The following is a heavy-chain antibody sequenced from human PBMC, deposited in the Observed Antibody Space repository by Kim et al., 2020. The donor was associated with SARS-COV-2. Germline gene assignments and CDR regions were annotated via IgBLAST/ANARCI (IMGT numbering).Heavy chain of an antibody. CDR1: GYTFTGYY. V-gene: IGHV1-2*06. CDR2: INPNSGGT. Sequence: ASVKVSCKASGYTFTGYYMHWVRQAPGQGLEWMGRINPNSGGTNYAQKFQGRVTMTRDTSISTAYMELSRLRSDDTAVYYCARGGWGSSSWYARWFDPWGQGTLVTVSS. D-gene: IGHD6-13*01. CDR3: ARGGWGSSSWYARWFDP. J-gene: IGHJ5*02.